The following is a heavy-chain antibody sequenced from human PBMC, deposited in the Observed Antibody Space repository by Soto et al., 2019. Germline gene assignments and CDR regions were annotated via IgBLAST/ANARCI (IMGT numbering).Heavy chain of an antibody. J-gene: IGHJ4*02. D-gene: IGHD6-6*01. CDR3: ATYSSSSSGDY. CDR1: GVSISSSSYY. V-gene: IGHV4-39*01. Sequence: SETLSLTCTVSGVSISSSSYYWGWIRQPPGKGLEWIGSIYYSGSTYYNPSLKSRVTISVDTSKNQFSLKLSSVTAADTAAYYCATYSSSSSGDYWGQGTLVTVSS. CDR2: IYYSGST.